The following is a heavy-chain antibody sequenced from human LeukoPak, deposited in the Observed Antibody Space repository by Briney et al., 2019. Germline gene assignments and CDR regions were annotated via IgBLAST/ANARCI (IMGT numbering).Heavy chain of an antibody. CDR3: ARDILTGSQSRFQH. V-gene: IGHV3-53*01. J-gene: IGHJ1*01. CDR1: GFTVSSNY. Sequence: GGSLRLSCAASGFTVSSNYMSWVRQAPGKGLEWVSVIYSGGSTYYADFVKGRFTISRDNAKNSLYLQMNSLRAEDTAVYYCARDILTGSQSRFQHWGQGTLVTVSS. CDR2: IYSGGST. D-gene: IGHD3-9*01.